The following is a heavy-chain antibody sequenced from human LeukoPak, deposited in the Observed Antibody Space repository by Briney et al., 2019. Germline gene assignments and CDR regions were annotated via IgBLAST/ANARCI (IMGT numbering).Heavy chain of an antibody. Sequence: ASVKVSRKASGYTFTSYGISWVRQAPGQGLEWMGWISAYNGNTNYAQKLQGRVTMTTDTSTSTAYMELRSLRSDDTAVYYCARVLEMAPCEDYWGQGTLVTVSS. CDR2: ISAYNGNT. V-gene: IGHV1-18*01. CDR3: ARVLEMAPCEDY. CDR1: GYTFTSYG. J-gene: IGHJ4*02. D-gene: IGHD5-12*01.